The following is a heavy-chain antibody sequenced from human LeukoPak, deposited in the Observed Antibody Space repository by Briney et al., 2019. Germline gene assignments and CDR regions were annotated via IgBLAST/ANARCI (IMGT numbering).Heavy chain of an antibody. CDR3: ARDSGYSYGPTDY. Sequence: PGGSLRLSCAASGFTFSSHGMHWVRQAPGKGLEWVAVIWYDGSNKYYADSVKGRFTISRDNSKNTLYLQMNSLRAEDTAVYYCARDSGYSYGPTDYWGQGTLVTVSS. CDR2: IWYDGSNK. CDR1: GFTFSSHG. V-gene: IGHV3-33*01. D-gene: IGHD5-18*01. J-gene: IGHJ4*02.